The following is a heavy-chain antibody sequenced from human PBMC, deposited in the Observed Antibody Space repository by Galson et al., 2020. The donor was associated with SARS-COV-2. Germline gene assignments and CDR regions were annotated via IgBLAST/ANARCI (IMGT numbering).Heavy chain of an antibody. V-gene: IGHV3-64D*06. J-gene: IGHJ4*02. CDR2: ISSNGGST. CDR3: VKGDSSGYYSSKFDY. D-gene: IGHD3-22*01. CDR1: GFTFSSYA. Sequence: GGSLRLSCSASGFTFSSYAMHWVRQAPGKGLEYVSAISSNGGSTYYADSVKGRFTISRDNSKNTLYLQMSSLRAEDTAVYYCVKGDSSGYYSSKFDYWGQGTLVTVSS.